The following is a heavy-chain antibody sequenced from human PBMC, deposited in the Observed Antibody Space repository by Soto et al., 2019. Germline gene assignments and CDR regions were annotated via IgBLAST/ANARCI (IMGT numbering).Heavy chain of an antibody. V-gene: IGHV4-31*03. D-gene: IGHD3-16*01. CDR1: GGSISSGGYY. Sequence: QVQLQESGPGLVKPSQTLSLTCTVSGGSISSGGYYWSWIRQHPGKGLEWIGYIYYSGSTYYNPSLKSRVTTSVDTAKNQFSLKLSSVTAADTAVYYCARDGKGDGMDVWGQGTTVTVSS. CDR2: IYYSGST. J-gene: IGHJ6*02. CDR3: ARDGKGDGMDV.